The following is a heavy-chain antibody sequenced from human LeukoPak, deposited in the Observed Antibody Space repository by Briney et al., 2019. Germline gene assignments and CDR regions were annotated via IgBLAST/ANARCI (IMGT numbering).Heavy chain of an antibody. CDR2: LSSTSTYI. Sequence: GGSLRLSCAASVFSFSSYTMTWVRQAPGRGLEWVSCLSSTSTYIYYADSVKGRFTISRDNAKNSLYLQMNSLRAEDTAVYYCARYASGWSGGTSGHYMDVWGKGTTVIVSS. J-gene: IGHJ6*03. CDR1: VFSFSSYT. CDR3: ARYASGWSGGTSGHYMDV. V-gene: IGHV3-21*01. D-gene: IGHD6-19*01.